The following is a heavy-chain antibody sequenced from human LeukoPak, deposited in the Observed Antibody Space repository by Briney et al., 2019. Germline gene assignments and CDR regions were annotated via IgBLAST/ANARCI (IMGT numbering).Heavy chain of an antibody. V-gene: IGHV1-18*04. D-gene: IGHD3-22*01. J-gene: IGHJ3*02. CDR1: GYTFTGYY. CDR3: ASLKNYYDSSGYLVTDAFDI. Sequence: GASVKVSCKASGYTFTGYYMHWVRQAPGQGLEWMGWISGYNGNTNYAQKLQGRVTMTTDTSTSTAYMELRSLKSDDTAVYYCASLKNYYDSSGYLVTDAFDIWGQGTMVTVSS. CDR2: ISGYNGNT.